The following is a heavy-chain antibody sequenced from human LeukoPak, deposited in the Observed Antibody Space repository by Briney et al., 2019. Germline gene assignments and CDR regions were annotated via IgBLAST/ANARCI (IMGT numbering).Heavy chain of an antibody. CDR2: TYHSGST. J-gene: IGHJ6*03. V-gene: IGHV4-4*02. Sequence: SETLSLTCAVSGGSISSSNWWSWVRQPPGKGLEWIGETYHSGSTNYNPSLKSRVTISGDTSKNQFSLKLSSVTAADTAVYYCAGNPNYYDIRGYYPYYYYMDVWGKGTTVTISS. D-gene: IGHD3-22*01. CDR1: GGSISSSNW. CDR3: AGNPNYYDIRGYYPYYYYMDV.